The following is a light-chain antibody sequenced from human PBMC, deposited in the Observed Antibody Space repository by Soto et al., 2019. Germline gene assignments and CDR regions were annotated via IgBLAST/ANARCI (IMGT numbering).Light chain of an antibody. CDR2: AAS. V-gene: IGKV1-39*01. CDR1: QSISSY. Sequence: DIQMTQSPSTLSGSVGDRVTITCRASQSISSYLNWYQQKPGKAPKLLIYAASNLQSGVPSRFSGSGSGTDFTLTISSLQPEDFATYYCQQTNSFPITFGQGTRLEI. CDR3: QQTNSFPIT. J-gene: IGKJ5*01.